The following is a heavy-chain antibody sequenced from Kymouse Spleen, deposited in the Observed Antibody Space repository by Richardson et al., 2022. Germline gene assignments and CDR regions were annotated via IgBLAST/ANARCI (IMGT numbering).Heavy chain of an antibody. V-gene: IGHV4-59*01. CDR2: IYYSGST. D-gene: IGHD3-16*02. CDR3: AREGDSYYFDY. CDR1: GGSISSYY. J-gene: IGHJ4*02. Sequence: QVQLQESGPGLVKPSETLSLTCTVSGGSISSYYWSWIRQPPGKGLEWIGYIYYSGSTNYNPSLKSRVTISVDTSKNQFSLKLSSVTAADTAVYYCAREGDSYYFDYWGQGTLVTVSS.